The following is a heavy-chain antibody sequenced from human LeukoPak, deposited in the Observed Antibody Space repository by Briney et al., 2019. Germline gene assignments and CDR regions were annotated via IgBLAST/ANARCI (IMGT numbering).Heavy chain of an antibody. V-gene: IGHV4-59*01. CDR2: IYYSGST. D-gene: IGHD3-22*01. J-gene: IGHJ4*02. CDR3: ARAYDSTDYFDY. CDR1: GGSFSSYY. Sequence: PSETLSLTCAVYGGSFSSYYWSRIRQPPGKGLEWIGYIYYSGSTNYNPSLKSRVTISVDTSKNQFSLKLSSVTAADTAVYYCARAYDSTDYFDYWGQGTLVTVSS.